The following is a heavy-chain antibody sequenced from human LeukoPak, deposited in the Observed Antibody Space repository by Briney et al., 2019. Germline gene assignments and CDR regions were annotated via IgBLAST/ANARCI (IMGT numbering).Heavy chain of an antibody. CDR1: GFTLGSYA. CDR2: ISSNGGST. Sequence: GGSLRLSCSASGFTLGSYAMHWVRQAPGKGLEYVSAISSNGGSTYYADSVKGRFTISKDNSKNTLYLQMSSLRAEDTGVYYCVKGAANYYYYYAMDVWGQGTTVTVSS. J-gene: IGHJ6*02. CDR3: VKGAANYYYYYAMDV. D-gene: IGHD6-25*01. V-gene: IGHV3-64D*09.